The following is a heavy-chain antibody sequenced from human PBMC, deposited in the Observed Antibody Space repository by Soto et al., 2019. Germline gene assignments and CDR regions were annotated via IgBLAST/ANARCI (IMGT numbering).Heavy chain of an antibody. D-gene: IGHD3-3*01. CDR1: GFTCSSYA. Sequence: GGSLRLSCAAPGFTCSSYAMSWVCQAPGKGLEWVSAISGSGGSTYYADSVKGRFTISRDNSKNTLYLQMNSLRAEDTAVYYCAKLSGVAPNFDYWGQGTLVTVSS. CDR2: ISGSGGST. V-gene: IGHV3-23*01. CDR3: AKLSGVAPNFDY. J-gene: IGHJ4*02.